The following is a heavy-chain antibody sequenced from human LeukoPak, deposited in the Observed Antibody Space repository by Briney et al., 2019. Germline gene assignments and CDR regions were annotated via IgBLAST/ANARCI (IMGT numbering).Heavy chain of an antibody. J-gene: IGHJ2*01. V-gene: IGHV3-48*01. Sequence: GGSLRLSCAASGFTFSSYSMNWVRQAPGKGLEWVSYISSSSSTIYYADSVKGRFTISRDNAKNSLYLQMNSLRAEDTAVYHCAREEGYCSGGSCYGWYFDLWGRGTLVTVSS. CDR3: AREEGYCSGGSCYGWYFDL. D-gene: IGHD2-15*01. CDR2: ISSSSSTI. CDR1: GFTFSSYS.